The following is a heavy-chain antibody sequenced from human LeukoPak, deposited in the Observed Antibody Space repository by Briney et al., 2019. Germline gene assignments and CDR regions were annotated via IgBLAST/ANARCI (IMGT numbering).Heavy chain of an antibody. Sequence: GGSLRLSCAASGFNFSIYSMNWVRQAPGKGLEWVSYITRSSTTIYYADSVKGRFTISRDNSKNTLYLQMNSLRDEDTAMYYCARVRIGGYCGGDCYSPDYWGQGTLVTVSS. CDR2: ITRSSTTI. J-gene: IGHJ4*02. V-gene: IGHV3-48*02. CDR3: ARVRIGGYCGGDCYSPDY. D-gene: IGHD2-21*02. CDR1: GFNFSIYS.